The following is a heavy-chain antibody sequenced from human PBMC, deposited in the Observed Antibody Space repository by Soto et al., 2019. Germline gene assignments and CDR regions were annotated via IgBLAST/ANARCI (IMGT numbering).Heavy chain of an antibody. V-gene: IGHV1-2*04. D-gene: IGHD2-2*01. CDR2: INPNSGGT. Sequence: QVQLVQSGAEVKKPGASVKVSCKASGYTFTGYDMPWVRQAPGQGLEWMGWINPNSGGTNYAQKFQGWVTMTRDTPTSTADMELGRLRSDDTGVYYCEGGGRSQCPQQTRFDPWGQGTLVTVFS. CDR1: GYTFTGYD. J-gene: IGHJ5*02. CDR3: EGGGRSQCPQQTRFDP.